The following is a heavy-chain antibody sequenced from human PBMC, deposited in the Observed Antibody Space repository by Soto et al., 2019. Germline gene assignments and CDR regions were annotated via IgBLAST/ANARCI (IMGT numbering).Heavy chain of an antibody. CDR2: IYYSGST. D-gene: IGHD3-22*01. CDR1: GGSVSSHIYY. J-gene: IGHJ4*02. Sequence: PSETLSLTCSVSGGSVSSHIYYWTWIRQHPGKGPEWIGHIYYSGSTYYNPSLKSRVTISLDMSKNQFSLKLTSVSAADTAVYYCARGYDYDSGGYLFDYWGQGTLVTVSS. CDR3: ARGYDYDSGGYLFDY. V-gene: IGHV4-31*03.